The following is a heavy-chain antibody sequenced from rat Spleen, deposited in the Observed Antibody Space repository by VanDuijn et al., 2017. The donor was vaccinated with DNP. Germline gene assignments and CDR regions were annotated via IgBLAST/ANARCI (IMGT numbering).Heavy chain of an antibody. Sequence: EVQLVESGGGLVQPGRSLKLSCAASGFTFSNYYMAWVRQAPKKGLEWVATISSSDNRTYYPDSVKGRFTISRDNAENTLYLQMYSLRSEDMATYYCVRWDYGIYGFDYWGQGVMVTVSS. CDR3: VRWDYGIYGFDY. CDR2: ISSSDNRT. CDR1: GFTFSNYY. D-gene: IGHD1-11*01. J-gene: IGHJ2*01. V-gene: IGHV5-7*01.